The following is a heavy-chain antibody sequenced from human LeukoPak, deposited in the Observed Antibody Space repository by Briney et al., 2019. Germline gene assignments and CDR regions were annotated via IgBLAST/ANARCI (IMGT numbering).Heavy chain of an antibody. J-gene: IGHJ4*02. CDR2: IKPDGSEK. V-gene: IGHV3-7*01. CDR3: AREEGIDGSGYYYVLGY. Sequence: GGSLRLSCAASGFTLSSYWMSWVRQAPGKGLEWVANIKPDGSEKHYVDSVKGRFTISRDNAKNSLYLQMNSLRAEDTAVYYCAREEGIDGSGYYYVLGYWGQGALVTVSS. CDR1: GFTLSSYW. D-gene: IGHD3-22*01.